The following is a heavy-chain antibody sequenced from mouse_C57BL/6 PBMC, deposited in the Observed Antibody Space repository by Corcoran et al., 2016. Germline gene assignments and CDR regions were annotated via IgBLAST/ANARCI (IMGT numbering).Heavy chain of an antibody. CDR3: ARNYGSSYGFDY. CDR1: GYTFTDYY. CDR2: IYIGNGYT. Sequence: VQLQQSGPELVKPGASVKISCKASGYTFTDYYINWVKQRPGQGLEWIGYIYIGNGYTEYNEKFKGKATLTSDTSSSTAYMQLSSLTSEDSAIYFCARNYGSSYGFDYWGQGTTLTVSS. D-gene: IGHD1-1*01. J-gene: IGHJ2*01. V-gene: IGHV1-58*01.